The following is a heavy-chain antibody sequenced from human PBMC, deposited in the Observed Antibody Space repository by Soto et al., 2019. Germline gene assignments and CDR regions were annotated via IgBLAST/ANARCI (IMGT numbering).Heavy chain of an antibody. D-gene: IGHD2-15*01. Sequence: GAPGKASCKTPGSPFCNSAVQGVRQARVQSLEWTGWIIVGTGQTKSAQNLHERITITRDMSTSTAYMELSSLRSEDTAVYYCAAELYSGGRCCSFDIWGQGTMVTVSS. J-gene: IGHJ3*02. CDR2: IIVGTGQT. V-gene: IGHV1-58*01. CDR1: GSPFCNSA. CDR3: AAELYSGGRCCSFDI.